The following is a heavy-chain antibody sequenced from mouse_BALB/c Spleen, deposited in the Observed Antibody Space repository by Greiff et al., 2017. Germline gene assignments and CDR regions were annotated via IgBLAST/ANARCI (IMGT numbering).Heavy chain of an antibody. J-gene: IGHJ2*01. D-gene: IGHD1-2*01. CDR3: ARDYGLFDY. CDR2: ISYSGST. V-gene: IGHV3-2*02. Sequence: VQLKESGPGLVKPSQSLSLTCTVTGYSITSDYAWNWIRQFPGNKLEWMGYISYSGSTSYNPSLKSRISITRDTSKNQFFLQLNSVTTEDTATYYCARDYGLFDYWGQGTTLTVSS. CDR1: GYSITSDYA.